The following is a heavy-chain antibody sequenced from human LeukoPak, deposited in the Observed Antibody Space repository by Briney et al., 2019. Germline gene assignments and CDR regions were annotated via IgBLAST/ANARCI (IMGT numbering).Heavy chain of an antibody. CDR1: GFTFSSYW. V-gene: IGHV3-7*01. J-gene: IGHJ5*02. Sequence: PGGSLRLSCAPSGFTFSSYWMSWVRQAPGKGLEWVANIKQDGSEKYYVDSVKGRLTISRDNAQNSLYLQMNSLRAEDTAVYYCARDYRGGTWFDPWGQGTLVTVSS. D-gene: IGHD3-16*01. CDR3: ARDYRGGTWFDP. CDR2: IKQDGSEK.